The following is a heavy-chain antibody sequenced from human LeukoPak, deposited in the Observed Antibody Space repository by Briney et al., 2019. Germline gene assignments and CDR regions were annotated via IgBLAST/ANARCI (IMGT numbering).Heavy chain of an antibody. V-gene: IGHV4-38-2*02. J-gene: IGHJ5*02. Sequence: SETLSLTCTVSGYSISSGYYWGWIRQPPGKGLAWIGSIYHSGSTYYNPSLKSRVTISVDTSKNQFSLKLSSVTAADTAVYYCARGGLYCSGGSCEGYWFDPWGQGTLVTVSS. CDR1: GYSISSGYY. D-gene: IGHD2-15*01. CDR2: IYHSGST. CDR3: ARGGLYCSGGSCEGYWFDP.